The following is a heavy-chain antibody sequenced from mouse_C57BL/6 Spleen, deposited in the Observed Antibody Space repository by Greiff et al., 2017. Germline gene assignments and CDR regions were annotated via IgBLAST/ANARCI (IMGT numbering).Heavy chain of an antibody. D-gene: IGHD1-1*01. J-gene: IGHJ2*01. CDR1: GYTFTSYW. V-gene: IGHV1-55*01. CDR3: ARGYYYGSSDGFDY. CDR2: IYPGSGST. Sequence: VQLQQPGAELVKPGASVKMSCKASGYTFTSYWITWVKQRPGQGLEWIGDIYPGSGSTNYNEKFKSKATLTVDTSSSTAYMQLSSLTSEDSAVYYCARGYYYGSSDGFDYWGQGTTLTVSS.